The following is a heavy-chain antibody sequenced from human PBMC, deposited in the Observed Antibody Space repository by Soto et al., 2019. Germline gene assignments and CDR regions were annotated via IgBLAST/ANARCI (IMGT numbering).Heavy chain of an antibody. J-gene: IGHJ3*02. CDR1: GFSLSTSGVG. CDR2: IYWDDDK. D-gene: IGHD3-10*01. V-gene: IGHV2-5*02. CDR3: AHISERITIVRGVMEAFDI. Sequence: QITLKESGPTLVKPTQTLTLTCTFSGFSLSTSGVGVGWIRQPPGKALEWLARIYWDDDKRYSPSLKSRLTITKATSKNQVVLTMTNRDPVDTATYYCAHISERITIVRGVMEAFDIWGQGTMVTVSS.